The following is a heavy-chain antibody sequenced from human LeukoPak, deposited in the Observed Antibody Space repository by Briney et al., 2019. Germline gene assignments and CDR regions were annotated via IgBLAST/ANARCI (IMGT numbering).Heavy chain of an antibody. V-gene: IGHV3-30*04. CDR3: ARDPRYCSSTSCGYLDY. CDR1: GFTFSSYA. CDR2: ISYDGSNK. D-gene: IGHD2-2*01. Sequence: GGSLRLSCAASGFTFSSYAMHWVRQAPGKGLEWVAVISYDGSNKYYADSVKGRFTISRDNSKNTLYLQMNSLRAEDTAVYYCARDPRYCSSTSCGYLDYWGQGTLVTVSS. J-gene: IGHJ4*02.